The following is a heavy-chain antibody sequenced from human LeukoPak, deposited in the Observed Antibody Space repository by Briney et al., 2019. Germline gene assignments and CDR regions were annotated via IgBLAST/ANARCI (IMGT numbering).Heavy chain of an antibody. V-gene: IGHV3-21*01. CDR3: ARVRADYGSGSSFDY. CDR2: ISSSSSYI. J-gene: IGHJ4*02. Sequence: GGSLRLSCAASGFTFSSYSVNWVRQAPGKGLEWVSSISSSSSYIYYADSVKGRFTISRDNAKNSLYLQMNSLRAEDTAVYYCARVRADYGSGSSFDYWGQGTLVTVSS. D-gene: IGHD3-10*01. CDR1: GFTFSSYS.